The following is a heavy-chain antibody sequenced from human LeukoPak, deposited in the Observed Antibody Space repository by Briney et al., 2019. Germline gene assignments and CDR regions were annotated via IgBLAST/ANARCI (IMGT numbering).Heavy chain of an antibody. CDR1: GFTFSSYG. CDR2: IRYDGSNK. D-gene: IGHD4-11*01. CDR3: AKDRTVTPTRYFDY. J-gene: IGHJ4*02. V-gene: IGHV3-30*02. Sequence: GGSLRLSCAASGFTFSSYGMHWVRQAPGKGLEWVAFIRYDGSNKYYADSVKGRFTISRDNSKNTLYLQMNSLRAEDTAVYYCAKDRTVTPTRYFDYWGQGTLVTVSS.